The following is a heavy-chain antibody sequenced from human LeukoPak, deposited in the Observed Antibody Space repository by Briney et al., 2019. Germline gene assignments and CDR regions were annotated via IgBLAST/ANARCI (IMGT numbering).Heavy chain of an antibody. CDR3: AIDLYSSGWYYFDY. D-gene: IGHD6-19*01. J-gene: IGHJ4*02. Sequence: PGGSLRLSCAASGSTFDDYAMHWVRQAPGKGLKWVSLISGDGGSTYYADSVKGRFTISRDNSKNSLYLQMNSLRTQDTALYYCAIDLYSSGWYYFDYWGQGTLVTVSS. CDR2: ISGDGGST. V-gene: IGHV3-43*02. CDR1: GSTFDDYA.